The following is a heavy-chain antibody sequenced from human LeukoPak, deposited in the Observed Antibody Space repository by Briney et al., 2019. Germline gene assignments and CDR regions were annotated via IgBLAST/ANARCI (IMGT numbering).Heavy chain of an antibody. CDR3: AGGGATSFDY. J-gene: IGHJ4*02. CDR2: ISFSNSTL. V-gene: IGHV3-48*04. CDR1: GFTVSTNY. Sequence: PGGSLRLSCVASGFTVSTNYMSWVRQAPGKGLEWVSYISFSNSTLYYADSVRGRFTISRDNARNSLSLQMNSLRAEDTAVYYCAGGGATSFDYWGQGILVTVSS. D-gene: IGHD5-12*01.